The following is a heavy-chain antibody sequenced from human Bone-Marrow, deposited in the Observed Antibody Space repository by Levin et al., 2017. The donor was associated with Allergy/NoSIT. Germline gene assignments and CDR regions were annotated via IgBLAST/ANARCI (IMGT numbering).Heavy chain of an antibody. D-gene: IGHD1-26*01. CDR2: ISYDGSER. Sequence: GESLKISCATSGFTFDNFGIQWIRQAPGKGLEWVAIISYDGSERYFGNSVKGRFTISRDSSKNTVHLQMNHLRADDTAVYYCARDHPDSGSFFDHWGQGTLVTVSS. CDR1: GFTFDNFG. J-gene: IGHJ4*02. V-gene: IGHV3-33*05. CDR3: ARDHPDSGSFFDH.